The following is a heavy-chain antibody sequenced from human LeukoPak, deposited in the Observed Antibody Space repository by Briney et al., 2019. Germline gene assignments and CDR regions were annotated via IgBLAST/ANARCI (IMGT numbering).Heavy chain of an antibody. D-gene: IGHD3-10*01. CDR2: ISSDGGST. V-gene: IGHV3-64*01. CDR3: AREWPAGVTDY. J-gene: IGHJ4*02. CDR1: GFTFSTHS. Sequence: GRSLRLSCAASGFTFSTHSMHWVRQAPGKGLESVSAISSDGGSTYYSNSVKGRFTISRDNSKNTLYLQMGSLTAEDTAVYFCAREWPAGVTDYWGQGTLVTVPS.